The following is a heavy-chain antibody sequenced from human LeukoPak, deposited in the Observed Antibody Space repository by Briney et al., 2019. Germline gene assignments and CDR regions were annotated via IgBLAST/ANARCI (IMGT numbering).Heavy chain of an antibody. CDR2: IYYSGST. Sequence: SETLSLTCTVSGGSVSSGSYYWSWIRQPPGKGLEWIGYIYYSGSTNYNPSLKSRVTISVDTSKNQFSLKLSSVTAADTAVYYCARTTRYCSGGSCPNWFDPWGQGTLSPSPQ. D-gene: IGHD2-15*01. CDR3: ARTTRYCSGGSCPNWFDP. V-gene: IGHV4-61*01. CDR1: GGSVSSGSYY. J-gene: IGHJ5*02.